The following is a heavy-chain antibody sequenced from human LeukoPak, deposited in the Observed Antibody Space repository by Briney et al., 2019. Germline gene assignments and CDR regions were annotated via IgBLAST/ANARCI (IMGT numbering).Heavy chain of an antibody. CDR1: GFTFNNYA. CDR2: ISGSGGST. Sequence: PGRSLRLSCAASGFTFNNYAVHWVRQAPGKGLEWVSAISGSGGSTYYTDSVKGRFTISRDNSKNTLYLQMNSLRAEDTAVYYCAKGRITMVRGVPLDYWGQGTLVTVSS. J-gene: IGHJ4*02. CDR3: AKGRITMVRGVPLDY. D-gene: IGHD3-10*01. V-gene: IGHV3-23*01.